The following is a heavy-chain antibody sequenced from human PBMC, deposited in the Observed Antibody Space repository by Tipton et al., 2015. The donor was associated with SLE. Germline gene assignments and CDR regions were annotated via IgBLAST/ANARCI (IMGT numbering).Heavy chain of an antibody. J-gene: IGHJ4*02. CDR3: ARRTVFGGDYFDY. V-gene: IGHV4-59*08. CDR2: IYYSGST. Sequence: TLSLTCTVSGGSISSYYWSWIRQPPGKGLEWIGYIYYSGSTNYNPSLKSRVTISVDTSKNQFSLKLSSVTAADTAVYYCARRTVFGGDYFDYWGQGTLVTVSS. CDR1: GGSISSYY. D-gene: IGHD3-10*02.